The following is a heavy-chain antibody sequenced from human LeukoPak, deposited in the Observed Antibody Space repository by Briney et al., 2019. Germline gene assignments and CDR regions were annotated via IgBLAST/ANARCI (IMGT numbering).Heavy chain of an antibody. Sequence: GASVKVSCKASGYTFTGYFMHWVRQAPGQGLEWMGWVNPNSGDTNYEQKFQGRVTMTRDTSISTAYMELSRLRSDDTAVYYCARGSGSYYYFDYWGQGTLVTVSS. V-gene: IGHV1-2*02. CDR2: VNPNSGDT. J-gene: IGHJ4*02. CDR3: ARGSGSYYYFDY. D-gene: IGHD3-10*01. CDR1: GYTFTGYF.